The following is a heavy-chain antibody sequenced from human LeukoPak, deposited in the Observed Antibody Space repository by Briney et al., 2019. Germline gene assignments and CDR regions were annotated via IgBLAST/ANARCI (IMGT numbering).Heavy chain of an antibody. J-gene: IGHJ6*03. CDR2: ILPIFGTA. Sequence: GSSVKASGKALGRTFSSYAISWVRQAPGLGLECWGGILPIFGTANYAQKFQGSVTITTDESTSTAYMELSSLRSEDTAVYYCARTYSSSSPYYYYYMDVWGKGTTVTVSS. CDR1: GRTFSSYA. D-gene: IGHD6-6*01. CDR3: ARTYSSSSPYYYYYMDV. V-gene: IGHV1-69*05.